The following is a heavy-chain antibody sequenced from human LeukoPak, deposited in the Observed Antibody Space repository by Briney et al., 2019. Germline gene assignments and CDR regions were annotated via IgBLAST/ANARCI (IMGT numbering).Heavy chain of an antibody. D-gene: IGHD3-3*01. Sequence: SETLSLTCAVYGGSFSGYYWSWIRQPPGKGLEWIGEINHSGSTNYNPSLKSRVSMSVDTSKNQFSLKVRSVTAADTAVYYCARDNLLEWSFDYWGQGTLVTVSS. V-gene: IGHV4-34*01. J-gene: IGHJ4*02. CDR3: ARDNLLEWSFDY. CDR1: GGSFSGYY. CDR2: INHSGST.